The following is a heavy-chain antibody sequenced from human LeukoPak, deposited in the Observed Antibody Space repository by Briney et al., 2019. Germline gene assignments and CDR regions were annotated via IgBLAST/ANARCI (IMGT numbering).Heavy chain of an antibody. CDR2: ISYDGSNK. J-gene: IGHJ4*02. Sequence: PGGSLRLSCAASGFTFSSYAMHWVRQAPGKGLEWVAVISYDGSNKYYADSVKGRFTISRDNSKNTLYLQMNSLRAEDTAVYYCAKMSPSGWSGVGGSKNDYWGQGTLVTVSS. CDR3: AKMSPSGWSGVGGSKNDY. CDR1: GFTFSSYA. V-gene: IGHV3-30-3*02. D-gene: IGHD6-19*01.